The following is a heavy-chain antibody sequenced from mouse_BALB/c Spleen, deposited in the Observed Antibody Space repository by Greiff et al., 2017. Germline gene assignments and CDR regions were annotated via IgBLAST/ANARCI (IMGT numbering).Heavy chain of an antibody. CDR1: GYTFTSYW. Sequence: VQLQQSGTVLARPGASVKMSCKASGYTFTSYWMHWVKQRPGQGLEWIGAIYPGNSDTSYNQKFKGKAKLTAVTSTSTAYMELSSLTNEDAAVYYCTGNEYGRYFDVWGAGTTVTVSS. V-gene: IGHV1-5*01. CDR3: TGNEYGRYFDV. J-gene: IGHJ1*01. CDR2: IYPGNSDT. D-gene: IGHD5-1*01.